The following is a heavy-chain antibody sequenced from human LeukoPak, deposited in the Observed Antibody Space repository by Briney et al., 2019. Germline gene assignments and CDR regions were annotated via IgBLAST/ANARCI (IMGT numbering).Heavy chain of an antibody. J-gene: IGHJ4*02. CDR3: ARSSNWNYEYYFDY. CDR2: ISAYNGNT. CDR1: GYTFTSYG. V-gene: IGHV1-18*01. D-gene: IGHD1-7*01. Sequence: GASVKVSCKASGYTFTSYGISWVRQAPGQGLEWMGWISAYNGNTNYAQKLQGRVTMTRDTSTSTVYMELSSLRSEDTAVYYCARSSNWNYEYYFDYWGQGTLVTVSS.